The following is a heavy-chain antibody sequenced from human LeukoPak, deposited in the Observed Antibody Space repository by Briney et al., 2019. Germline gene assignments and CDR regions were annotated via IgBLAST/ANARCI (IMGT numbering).Heavy chain of an antibody. Sequence: SETLSLTCTVSGGSISSYYWSWIRQPPGKGLEWIGYIYYSGSTNYNPSLTSRVTMTRDTSTSTVYMELSSLRSEDTAVYYCAGGFVIAAGGETGGWFDPWGQGTLVTVSS. V-gene: IGHV4-59*01. J-gene: IGHJ5*02. CDR1: GGSISSYY. D-gene: IGHD6-13*01. CDR2: IYYSGST. CDR3: AGGFVIAAGGETGGWFDP.